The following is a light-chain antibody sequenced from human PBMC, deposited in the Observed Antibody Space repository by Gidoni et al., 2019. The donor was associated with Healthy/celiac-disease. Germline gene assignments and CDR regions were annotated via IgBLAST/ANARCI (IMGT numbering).Light chain of an antibody. CDR1: QSVSSY. Sequence: EIVLTQSPATLSLSPGERATLSGRASQSVSSYLAWYQQKPGQAPRRLIYDASNRATGIPARFSGSGSGTDFTLTISSLEPEDFAVYYCQQRSNWPRTFGQGTKVEIK. J-gene: IGKJ1*01. CDR2: DAS. V-gene: IGKV3-11*01. CDR3: QQRSNWPRT.